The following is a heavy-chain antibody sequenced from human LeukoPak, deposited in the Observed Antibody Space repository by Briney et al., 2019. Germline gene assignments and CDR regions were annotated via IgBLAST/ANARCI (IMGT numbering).Heavy chain of an antibody. CDR1: GGSISSGGYY. CDR2: ICYSGST. J-gene: IGHJ5*02. V-gene: IGHV4-31*03. Sequence: PSETLSLTCTVSGGSISSGGYYWSWIRQHPGKGLEWIGYICYSGSTYYNPSLKSRVTISVDTSKNQFSLKLSSVTAADTAVYCCAREKPAATECRGWLDPWGQGTLVSVSS. CDR3: AREKPAATECRGWLDP. D-gene: IGHD2-2*01.